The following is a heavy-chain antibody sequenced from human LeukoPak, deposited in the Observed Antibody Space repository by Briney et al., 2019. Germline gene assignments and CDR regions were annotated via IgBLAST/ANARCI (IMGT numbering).Heavy chain of an antibody. CDR3: ARHSSGFFRFFDY. V-gene: IGHV1-46*01. CDR2: INPSDAST. Sequence: GASVKVSCEASGYTFSNHYIHWVRQASGQGLEWMGVINPSDASTNYAQKFPDRVTMTRDTSTTTVYMELSSLQSEDTAVYYCARHSSGFFRFFDYWGQGTLVTVSS. D-gene: IGHD3-22*01. J-gene: IGHJ4*02. CDR1: GYTFSNHY.